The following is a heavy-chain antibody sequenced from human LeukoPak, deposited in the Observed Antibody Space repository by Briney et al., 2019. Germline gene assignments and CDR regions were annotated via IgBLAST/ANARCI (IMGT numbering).Heavy chain of an antibody. CDR1: GFTFSSYG. V-gene: IGHV3-33*01. CDR2: IWYDGSNK. Sequence: PGGSLRLSCEASGFTFSSYGMHWVRQAPGKGLEWVAVIWYDGSNKYYADSVKGRFTISRDNSKNTLYLQMNSQRAEDTAVYYCARDPLGYCSGGSCFYLPGDYWGQGTLVTVSS. CDR3: ARDPLGYCSGGSCFYLPGDY. D-gene: IGHD2-15*01. J-gene: IGHJ4*02.